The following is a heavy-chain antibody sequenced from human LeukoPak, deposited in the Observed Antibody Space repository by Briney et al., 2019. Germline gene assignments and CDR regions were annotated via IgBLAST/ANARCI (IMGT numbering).Heavy chain of an antibody. CDR2: INHSGST. CDR1: GGSFSGYY. Sequence: SETLSLTCAVYGGSFSGYYWSWIRQPPGKGLEWIGEINHSGSTNYNPSLKSRVTISVDTSKNQFSLKLSSVTAADTAVYYCARGMRYCSSTSCYLWRDDAFDIWGQGTMVTVSS. D-gene: IGHD2-2*01. J-gene: IGHJ3*02. CDR3: ARGMRYCSSTSCYLWRDDAFDI. V-gene: IGHV4-34*01.